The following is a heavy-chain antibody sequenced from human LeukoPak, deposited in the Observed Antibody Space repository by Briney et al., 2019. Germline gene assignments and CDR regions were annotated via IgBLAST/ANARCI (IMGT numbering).Heavy chain of an antibody. CDR1: GFSFDDYA. D-gene: IGHD6-19*01. CDR2: IRGKAYGGTT. J-gene: IGHJ4*02. CDR3: SRPITGNGWKYYFDH. V-gene: IGHV3-49*04. Sequence: GGSLRLSCTASGFSFDDYAMTWVRQAPGGGLEWVGFIRGKAYGGTTEYAASVQGRFTISRDDSKRIAYLQMNSLKSEDTAMYYCSRPITGNGWKYYFDHWGPGTRLTVSS.